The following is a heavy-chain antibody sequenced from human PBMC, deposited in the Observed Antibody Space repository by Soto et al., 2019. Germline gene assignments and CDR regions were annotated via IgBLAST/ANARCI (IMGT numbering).Heavy chain of an antibody. D-gene: IGHD1-1*01. CDR2: IIPIFGTA. CDR1: GGTFSSYA. Sequence: SVKVSCKASGGTFSSYAISWVRQAPGQGLEWMGGIIPIFGTANYAQKFQGRVAITADKSTSTAYMELSSLRSEDTAVYYCARDHQPQLYYYYGMDVWGQGTTVTVSS. V-gene: IGHV1-69*06. CDR3: ARDHQPQLYYYYGMDV. J-gene: IGHJ6*02.